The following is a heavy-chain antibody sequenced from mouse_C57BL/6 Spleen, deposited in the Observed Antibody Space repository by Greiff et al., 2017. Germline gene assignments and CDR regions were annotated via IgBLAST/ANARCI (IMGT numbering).Heavy chain of an antibody. CDR1: GFTFSSYG. Sequence: EVQGVESGGDLVKPGGSLKLSCAASGFTFSSYGMSWVRQTPDKRLEWVATISSGGSYTYYPGSVKGRFTISRDNAKNTLYLQMSSLKSEDTAMYYCARRDYGAGFAYWGQGTLVTVSA. CDR2: ISSGGSYT. CDR3: ARRDYGAGFAY. V-gene: IGHV5-6*01. D-gene: IGHD1-1*01. J-gene: IGHJ3*01.